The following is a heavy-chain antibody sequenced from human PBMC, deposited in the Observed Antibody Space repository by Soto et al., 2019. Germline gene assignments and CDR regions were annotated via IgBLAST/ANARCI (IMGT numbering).Heavy chain of an antibody. CDR2: INAGNGNT. Sequence: ASVKVSCKASGYTFTSYAMHWVRQAPGQRLEWMGWINAGNGNTKYSQKFQGRVTITRDTSASTAYMELSSLRSEDTAVYYCARAAPDYYYCYGMDVWGQGTTVTVSS. CDR3: ARAAPDYYYCYGMDV. CDR1: GYTFTSYA. V-gene: IGHV1-3*01. J-gene: IGHJ6*02.